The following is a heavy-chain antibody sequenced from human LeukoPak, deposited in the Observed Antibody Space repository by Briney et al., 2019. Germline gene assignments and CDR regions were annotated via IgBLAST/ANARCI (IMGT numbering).Heavy chain of an antibody. CDR3: ARVQYYYGSGSPNWFDP. CDR2: IYSGGST. V-gene: IGHV3-66*01. D-gene: IGHD3-10*01. Sequence: PGGSLRLSCAASGFTFSSYEMNWVRQAPGKGLEWVSVIYSGGSTYYADSVKGRFTTSRDNSKNTLYLQMNSLRAEDTAVYYCARVQYYYGSGSPNWFDPWGQGTLVTVSS. CDR1: GFTFSSYE. J-gene: IGHJ5*02.